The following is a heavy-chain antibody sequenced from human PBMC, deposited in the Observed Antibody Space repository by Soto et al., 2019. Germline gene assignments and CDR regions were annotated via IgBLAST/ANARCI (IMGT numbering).Heavy chain of an antibody. CDR3: ARTDGSLDS. CDR1: GYTFTRCD. CDR2: TNPKSGYT. D-gene: IGHD2-15*01. J-gene: IGHJ4*02. V-gene: IGHV1-8*01. Sequence: ASVKVSCKASGYTFTRCDINWVRQAPGQGLEWVGWTNPKSGYTGSAQKFQGRITMTRDSSITTAYMELNSLTSDDTAVYYCARTDGSLDSWGQGTLVTVSS.